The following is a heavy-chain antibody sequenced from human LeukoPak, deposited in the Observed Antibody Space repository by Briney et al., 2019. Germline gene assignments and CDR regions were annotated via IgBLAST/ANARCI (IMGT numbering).Heavy chain of an antibody. D-gene: IGHD6-19*01. CDR1: RFTSSNYG. V-gene: IGHV3-30*18. CDR2: ISNDGSNK. CDR3: AKGHSSGWFLIDY. J-gene: IGHJ4*02. Sequence: GGSLRLSCAASRFTSSNYGTQWVCDAPGRGLAWAAIISNDGSNKYYADAVKRRFTIYRDNSKNTLYLQLISLRVDDTSVYYCAKGHSSGWFLIDYWGQGTLVTVSS.